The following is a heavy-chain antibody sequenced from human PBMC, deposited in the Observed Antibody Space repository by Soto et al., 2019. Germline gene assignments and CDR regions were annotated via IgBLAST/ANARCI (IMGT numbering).Heavy chain of an antibody. D-gene: IGHD3-22*01. CDR3: ARTYYYDSSGYYGWFDP. V-gene: IGHV1-46*01. CDR1: GYIFINYY. J-gene: IGHJ5*02. CDR2: INPSGFGA. Sequence: ASVKVSCKASGYIFINYYIHWVRQAPGQGLEWMGIINPSGFGATYAQKFQGRVTMTRGTSASTAYMELSSLRSEDTAVYYCARTYYYDSSGYYGWFDPWGQGTLVTSPQ.